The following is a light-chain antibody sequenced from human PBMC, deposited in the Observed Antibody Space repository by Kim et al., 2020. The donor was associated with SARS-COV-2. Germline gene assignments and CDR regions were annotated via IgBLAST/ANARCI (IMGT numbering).Light chain of an antibody. CDR3: TSYTSRHTYV. V-gene: IGLV2-14*01. Sequence: LTQPASVSGSPGQSITISCTGSSSDVGGYKYVSWYQQNPGKAPKVMIYDVSERPSGVSDRFSGSKSGNTASLTISGLQADDEADYYCTSYTSRHTYVFGTGTKVTVL. CDR2: DVS. CDR1: SSDVGGYKY. J-gene: IGLJ1*01.